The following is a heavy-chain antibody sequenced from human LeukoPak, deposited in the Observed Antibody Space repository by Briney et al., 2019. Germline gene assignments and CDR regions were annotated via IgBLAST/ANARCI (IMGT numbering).Heavy chain of an antibody. J-gene: IGHJ4*02. Sequence: GGFLRLSCAASGFTFSSYWMSWVRQAPGKGLEWVANIKQDGSEKYYVDSVKGRFTVSRDNAKNSLYLQMNSLRAEDTAVYYCARGQGIAAAGTFYWGQGTLVTVSS. CDR3: ARGQGIAAAGTFY. V-gene: IGHV3-7*01. CDR1: GFTFSSYW. D-gene: IGHD6-13*01. CDR2: IKQDGSEK.